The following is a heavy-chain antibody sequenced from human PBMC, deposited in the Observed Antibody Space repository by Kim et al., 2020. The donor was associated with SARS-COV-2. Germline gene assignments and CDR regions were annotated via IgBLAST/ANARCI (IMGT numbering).Heavy chain of an antibody. D-gene: IGHD5-18*01. Sequence: GGSLRLSCTTSGFTFNYYGMHWVRQAPGKGLEWVALIEYDGNNNYYADSVKGRFVISRDNSKNTLYLQMNSLRAEDTAVYYCAKDFGHSYGFYNYFDPWGQGTLVIVSS. CDR2: IEYDGNNN. V-gene: IGHV3-30*18. CDR3: AKDFGHSYGFYNYFDP. J-gene: IGHJ5*02. CDR1: GFTFNYYG.